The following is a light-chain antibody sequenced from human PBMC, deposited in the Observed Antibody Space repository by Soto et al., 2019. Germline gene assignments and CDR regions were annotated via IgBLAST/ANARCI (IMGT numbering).Light chain of an antibody. CDR1: SGHSSYI. V-gene: IGLV4-60*02. CDR2: LEGSGSY. Sequence: QSVLTQSSSASAYLGSSVKLTCTLSSGHSSYIIAWHQQQPGKAPRYLMKLEGSGSYNKGSGVPDRFSGSSSGADRYLTIASLQFEDEADYYCETWDSNTRVFGGGTKLTVL. CDR3: ETWDSNTRV. J-gene: IGLJ3*02.